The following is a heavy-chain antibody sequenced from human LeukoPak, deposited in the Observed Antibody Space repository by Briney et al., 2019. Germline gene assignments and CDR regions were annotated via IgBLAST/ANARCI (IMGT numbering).Heavy chain of an antibody. D-gene: IGHD3-10*02. CDR1: VLTLSNAW. V-gene: IGHV3-15*01. Sequence: GGSLRLSCAASVLTLSNAWMSWVRQAPGKGLEWVGRIKSKTDCGTTDYAAPVKGRFTISRDNAKNSLYLQMNSLRAEDTAVYYCAELGITMIGGVWGKGTTVTISS. CDR3: AELGITMIGGV. CDR2: IKSKTDCGTT. J-gene: IGHJ6*04.